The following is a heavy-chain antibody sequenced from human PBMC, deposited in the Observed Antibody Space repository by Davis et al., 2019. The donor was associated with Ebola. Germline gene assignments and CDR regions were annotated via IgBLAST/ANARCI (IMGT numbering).Heavy chain of an antibody. D-gene: IGHD1-26*01. CDR2: LHSGGYT. J-gene: IGHJ3*02. V-gene: IGHV3-53*01. Sequence: GESLKISCVVSGFTVTYNYMGWVRQAPGKGLQWVSILHSGGYTHYTDSVRGRFTISRDNSKNTLYLQMNGLRVEDTAIYYCAKDTSNIWFDIWGQGTMVTVSS. CDR1: GFTVTYNY. CDR3: AKDTSNIWFDI.